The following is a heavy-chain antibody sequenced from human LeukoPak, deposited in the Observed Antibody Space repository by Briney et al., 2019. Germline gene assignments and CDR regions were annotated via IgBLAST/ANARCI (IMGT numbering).Heavy chain of an antibody. CDR3: ARGDPLAYCSGGSSSPRPDYFHH. CDR1: GGSFSGYY. J-gene: IGHJ1*01. CDR2: INHSGST. Sequence: PSETLSLTCAVYGGSFSGYYWSWIRQPPGKGLEWIGEINHSGSTNYNPSLTSRVTISVDTSKNQFPLKLTSVPAAHPAVYYCARGDPLAYCSGGSSSPRPDYFHHWGQGTLVTVSS. D-gene: IGHD2-15*01. V-gene: IGHV4-34*01.